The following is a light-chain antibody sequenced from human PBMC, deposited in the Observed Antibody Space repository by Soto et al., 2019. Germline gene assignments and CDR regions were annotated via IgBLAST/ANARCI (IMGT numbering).Light chain of an antibody. Sequence: QSALTQPASVSGSPGQSITISCTGTSSDVGGYNYVSWYQQHPGKAPKLMIYAVTDRPSGVSSRFSGSKSGNTGSLTISGLQAEDEADYYCSSYTSSSTLFGTGTKVTVL. CDR2: AVT. CDR3: SSYTSSSTL. V-gene: IGLV2-14*01. CDR1: SSDVGGYNY. J-gene: IGLJ1*01.